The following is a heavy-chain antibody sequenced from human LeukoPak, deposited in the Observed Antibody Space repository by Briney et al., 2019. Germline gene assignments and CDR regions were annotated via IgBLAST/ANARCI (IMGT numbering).Heavy chain of an antibody. V-gene: IGHV3-30*18. J-gene: IGHJ6*04. Sequence: PGRSLRLSCAASGFTFSSYGMHWVRQAPGKGLGWVAVISYDGSNKYYADSVKGRFTISRDNSKNTLYLQMNSLRAEDTAVYYCAKSQTPVVPAAMSGMDVWGKGTTVTVSS. CDR1: GFTFSSYG. CDR3: AKSQTPVVPAAMSGMDV. D-gene: IGHD2-2*01. CDR2: ISYDGSNK.